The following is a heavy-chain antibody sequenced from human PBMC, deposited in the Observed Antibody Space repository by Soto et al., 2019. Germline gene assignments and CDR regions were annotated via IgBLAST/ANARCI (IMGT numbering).Heavy chain of an antibody. CDR1: GFTFTSSA. D-gene: IGHD3-16*01. V-gene: IGHV1-58*01. J-gene: IGHJ6*02. CDR3: AAVNGSLYYYYYGMDV. Sequence: GASVKVSCKASGFTFTSSAVQWVRQARGQRLEWIGWIVVGSGNTNYAQKFQERVTITRDMSTSTAYMELSSLRSEDTAVYYCAAVNGSLYYYYYGMDVWGQGTTVTVS. CDR2: IVVGSGNT.